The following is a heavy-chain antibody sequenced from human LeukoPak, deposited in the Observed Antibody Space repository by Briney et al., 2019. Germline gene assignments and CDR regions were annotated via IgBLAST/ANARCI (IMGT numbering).Heavy chain of an antibody. CDR2: INPSGGST. CDR3: ARQGVVVITTSWFDP. Sequence: ASVKVSCKASGYTFTSYYMHWVRQAPGQGLEWMGIINPSGGSTSYAQKFQGRVTMTRDTSTSTVYMELSSLRSEDTAVYYCARQGVVVITTSWFDPWGQGTLVTVSS. CDR1: GYTFTSYY. V-gene: IGHV1-46*01. D-gene: IGHD3-22*01. J-gene: IGHJ5*02.